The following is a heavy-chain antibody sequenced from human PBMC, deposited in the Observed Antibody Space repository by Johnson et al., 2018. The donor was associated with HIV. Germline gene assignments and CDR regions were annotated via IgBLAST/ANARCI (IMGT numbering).Heavy chain of an antibody. CDR1: GFTSSSYT. V-gene: IGHV3-30-3*01. CDR2: ISYDGSNK. D-gene: IGHD3-10*01. CDR3: AGGYGSGRGDAFDI. J-gene: IGHJ3*02. Sequence: QVQPVESGGGAVQPGRSLRLSCVASGFTSSSYTTHWVRQAPGKGLEWVAVISYDGSNKYYADSVKGRFTISRDNSKNTRYLQMNSLRAEDTAVYYCAGGYGSGRGDAFDIWGQGTMVTVSS.